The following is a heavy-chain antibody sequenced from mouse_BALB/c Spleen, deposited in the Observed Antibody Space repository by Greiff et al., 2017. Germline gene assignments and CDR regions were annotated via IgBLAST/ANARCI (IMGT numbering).Heavy chain of an antibody. Sequence: EVQLQQSGTVLARPGASAKMSCKASGYTFTSYWMHWVKQRPGQGLEWIGAIYPGNSDTSYNQKFKGKAKLTAVTSTSTAYMELSSLTNEDSAVYYCTGTTATYYFDYWGQGTTLTVSS. CDR2: IYPGNSDT. D-gene: IGHD1-2*01. V-gene: IGHV1-5*01. CDR3: TGTTATYYFDY. CDR1: GYTFTSYW. J-gene: IGHJ2*01.